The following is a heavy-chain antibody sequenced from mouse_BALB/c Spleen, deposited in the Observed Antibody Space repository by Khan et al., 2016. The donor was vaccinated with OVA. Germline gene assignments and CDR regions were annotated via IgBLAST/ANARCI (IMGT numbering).Heavy chain of an antibody. V-gene: IGHV3-2*02. J-gene: IGHJ2*01. CDR1: GYSITSDYA. Sequence: VQLQQSGPGLVKPSQSLSLTCTVTGYSITSDYAWNWIRQFPGNKLEWLGYISYSGRTSYNPSLKSRISITRDTSTNQFFLQLNSVTTEDTATNDCARSVTSTTVVATDFDYWGQGTTLTVSS. CDR3: ARSVTSTTVVATDFDY. D-gene: IGHD1-1*01. CDR2: ISYSGRT.